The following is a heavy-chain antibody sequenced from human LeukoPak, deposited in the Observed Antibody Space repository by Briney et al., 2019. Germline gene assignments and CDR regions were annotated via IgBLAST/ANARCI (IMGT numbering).Heavy chain of an antibody. Sequence: ASVKVSCKASGYTFTSYYMHWVRQAPGQGLEWTGIINPSGGSTSYAQKFQGRVTMTRDTSTSTVYMELSSLRSDDTAVYYCARVGRTRKADYWGQGTLVTVSS. CDR2: INPSGGST. J-gene: IGHJ4*02. V-gene: IGHV1-46*01. CDR3: ARVGRTRKADY. CDR1: GYTFTSYY. D-gene: IGHD3/OR15-3a*01.